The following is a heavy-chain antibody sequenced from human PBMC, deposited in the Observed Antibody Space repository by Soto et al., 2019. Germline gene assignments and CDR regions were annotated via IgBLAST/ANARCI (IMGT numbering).Heavy chain of an antibody. CDR2: IYYSGST. CDR3: ARAPGWSGDYAIKAYYYYYMDV. CDR1: GGSISSYY. V-gene: IGHV4-59*03. J-gene: IGHJ6*03. D-gene: IGHD4-17*01. Sequence: SETLSLTCTVSGGSISSYYWSWIRQPPGKGLEWIGYIYYSGSTNYNPSLKSRVTMTRDTSTSTVYMELSSLRSEDTAVYYCARAPGWSGDYAIKAYYYYYMDVWGKGTTVTVSS.